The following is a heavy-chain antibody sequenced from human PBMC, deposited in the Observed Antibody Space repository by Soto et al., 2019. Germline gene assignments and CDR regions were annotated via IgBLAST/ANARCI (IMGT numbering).Heavy chain of an antibody. CDR3: ARDNDRLQLGGNYYYIPDV. D-gene: IGHD4-4*01. CDR1: GGTFSSSA. J-gene: IGHJ6*02. V-gene: IGHV1-69*12. CDR2: IIPLFRTP. Sequence: QVKLVQSGAEIKEPGSSVKVSCKTSGGTFSSSAISWLRQAPGRGLEWMGGIIPLFRTPEYAQKFQGRVTMAADESTSTAYMELSSLRSEDTAVYYCARDNDRLQLGGNYYYIPDVWGQGTTITVSS.